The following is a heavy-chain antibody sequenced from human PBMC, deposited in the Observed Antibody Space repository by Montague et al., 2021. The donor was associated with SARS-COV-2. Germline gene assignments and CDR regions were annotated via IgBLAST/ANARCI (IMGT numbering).Heavy chain of an antibody. CDR2: INHSGST. CDR1: GGSFSGYY. J-gene: IGHJ6*02. CDR3: ARGMRRPYYYYYGMDV. Sequence: SETLSLTCAAYGGSFSGYYWSWICQPPGKGLEWIGEINHSGSTNYNPSLKSRVTISVDTSKNQFSLKLSSVTAADTAVYYCARGMRRPYYYYYGMDVWGQGTTVTVSS. V-gene: IGHV4-34*01.